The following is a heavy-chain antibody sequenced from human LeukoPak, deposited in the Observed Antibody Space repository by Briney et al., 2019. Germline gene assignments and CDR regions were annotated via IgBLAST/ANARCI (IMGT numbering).Heavy chain of an antibody. Sequence: PGGSLRLSCAVSGCTFSSYAMSWVRQAPGKGLEWVSTISGSGGSTYYADSVKGRFTISRDNSKNTLYLQMNSLRAEDTAVYYCAKDRAMRLGLGAFDIWGQGTMVTVSS. V-gene: IGHV3-23*01. CDR3: AKDRAMRLGLGAFDI. J-gene: IGHJ3*02. CDR1: GCTFSSYA. D-gene: IGHD2-2*01. CDR2: ISGSGGST.